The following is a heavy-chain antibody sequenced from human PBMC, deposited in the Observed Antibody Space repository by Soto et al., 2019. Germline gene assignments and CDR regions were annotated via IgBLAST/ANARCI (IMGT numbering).Heavy chain of an antibody. CDR1: GYTFTSYG. D-gene: IGHD1-7*01. Sequence: QVQLVQSGGEVKKPGASVKVSCKASGYTFTSYGISWVRQAPGQGLEWMGWISAYNGNTNYAQRLQGRGTMTTDTSTSTAYMELRSLRSDDTAVYYCARSRPSGGNYVPECWGDYWGQGTLVTVSS. CDR2: ISAYNGNT. J-gene: IGHJ4*02. CDR3: ARSRPSGGNYVPECWGDY. V-gene: IGHV1-18*01.